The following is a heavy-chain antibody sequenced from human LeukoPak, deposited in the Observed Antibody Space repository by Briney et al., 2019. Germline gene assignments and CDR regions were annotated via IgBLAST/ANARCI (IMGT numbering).Heavy chain of an antibody. CDR3: ARLRSAAEYYFDY. CDR2: IYYSGST. CDR1: GFTFSSYA. V-gene: IGHV4-39*02. D-gene: IGHD2-15*01. Sequence: PGGSLRLSCAASGFTFSSYAMSWIRQPPGKGLEYIGSIYYSGSTYYNPSLKSRVTMSVDTSKNHFSLKLTSVTAADTAVYYCARLRSAAEYYFDYWGQGTLVTVSS. J-gene: IGHJ4*02.